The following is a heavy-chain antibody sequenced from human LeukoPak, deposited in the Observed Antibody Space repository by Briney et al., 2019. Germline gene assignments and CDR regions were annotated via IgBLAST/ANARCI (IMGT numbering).Heavy chain of an antibody. CDR3: ARGENPYFDY. Sequence: SETLSLTCTVSGGSISSSSYYWGWIRQPPGKGLEWIGSIYYSGSTYYNPSLKSRVTISVDTSKNQFSLKLSSVTAADTAVYYCARGENPYFDYWGQGTLVTVSS. V-gene: IGHV4-39*07. CDR2: IYYSGST. J-gene: IGHJ4*02. CDR1: GGSISSSSYY.